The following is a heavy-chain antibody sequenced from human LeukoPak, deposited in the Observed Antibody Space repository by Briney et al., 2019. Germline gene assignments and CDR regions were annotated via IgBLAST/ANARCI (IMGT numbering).Heavy chain of an antibody. Sequence: PGGSLRLSCAASGFTFSGYAMSWVRQAPGKGLEWVSAISGSGGSTYYADSVKGRFTISRDNSKNTLYLQMNSLRAEDTAVYYCAKDSYGFPFYGSGSAQNWSQGTLVTVSS. V-gene: IGHV3-23*01. J-gene: IGHJ4*02. D-gene: IGHD3-10*01. CDR3: AKDSYGFPFYGSGSAQN. CDR1: GFTFSGYA. CDR2: ISGSGGST.